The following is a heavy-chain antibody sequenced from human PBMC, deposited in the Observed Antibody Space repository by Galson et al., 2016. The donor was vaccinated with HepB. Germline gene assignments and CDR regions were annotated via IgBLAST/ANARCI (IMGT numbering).Heavy chain of an antibody. V-gene: IGHV3-23*01. Sequence: SLRLSCAASGFTFSNYDMNWVRQAPGKGPEWVANINYRADYTSYADSVKGRFTISRDNSRDTLYLQMNSLRGDDTAVYFCAKGPAGHYTPWGSYRDEWGGQGTLVTVSS. J-gene: IGHJ4*02. CDR1: GFTFSNYD. CDR3: AKGPAGHYTPWGSYRDEW. CDR2: INYRADYT. D-gene: IGHD3-16*02.